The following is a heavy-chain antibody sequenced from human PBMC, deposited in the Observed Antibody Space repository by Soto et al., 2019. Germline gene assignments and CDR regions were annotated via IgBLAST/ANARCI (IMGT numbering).Heavy chain of an antibody. D-gene: IGHD6-19*01. CDR3: ARAGGLGAVAVDY. CDR2: IYYSGST. J-gene: IGHJ4*02. Sequence: SETLSLTCTVSGGSISSYYWSWIRQPPEKGLQWIGYIYYSGSTNYNPSLKSRVTISVDTSKNQFSLKLSSVTAADTAVYYCARAGGLGAVAVDYWGQGTLVTVSS. CDR1: GGSISSYY. V-gene: IGHV4-59*12.